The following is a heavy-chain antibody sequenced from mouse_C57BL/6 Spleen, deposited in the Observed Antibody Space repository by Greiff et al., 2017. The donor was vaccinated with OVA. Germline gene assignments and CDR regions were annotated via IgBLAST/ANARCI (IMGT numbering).Heavy chain of an antibody. D-gene: IGHD2-3*01. J-gene: IGHJ1*03. CDR2: INPYNGDT. CDR1: GYSFTGYF. Sequence: VQLKESGPELVKPGDSVKISCKASGYSFTGYFMNWVMQSHGKSLEWIGRINPYNGDTFYNQKFKGKATLTVDKSSSTAHMELRSLTSEDSAVYYCARLDGYRYFDVWGTGTTVTVSS. V-gene: IGHV1-20*01. CDR3: ARLDGYRYFDV.